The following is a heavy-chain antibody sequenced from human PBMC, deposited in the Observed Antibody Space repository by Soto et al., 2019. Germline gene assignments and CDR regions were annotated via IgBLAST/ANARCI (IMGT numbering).Heavy chain of an antibody. J-gene: IGHJ4*02. D-gene: IGHD3-16*01. V-gene: IGHV1-69*13. CDR3: ARVSLRGSDFDTYGGYYFDY. Sequence: ASVKVSCKASGGTFSSYAISWVRQAPGQGLEWMGGIIPIFGTANYAQKFQGRVTITADESTSTAYMELSSLRSEDTAVYYCARVSLRGSDFDTYGGYYFDYWGQGTLVTVSS. CDR2: IIPIFGTA. CDR1: GGTFSSYA.